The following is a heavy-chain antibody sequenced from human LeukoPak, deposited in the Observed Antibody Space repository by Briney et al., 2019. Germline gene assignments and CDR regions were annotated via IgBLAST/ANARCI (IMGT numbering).Heavy chain of an antibody. J-gene: IGHJ3*02. CDR3: ARAKWEFGLAFDI. V-gene: IGHV3-13*01. D-gene: IGHD1-26*01. CDR1: GFTFSTYD. Sequence: GGSLRLSCAASGFTFSTYDMHWVRQATGEGLEWVSTIGPAGDSYYPDSVKGRYTISRENAKNSLYLQMKSLRAGDTAVYYCARAKWEFGLAFDIWGQGTMVTVSS. CDR2: IGPAGDS.